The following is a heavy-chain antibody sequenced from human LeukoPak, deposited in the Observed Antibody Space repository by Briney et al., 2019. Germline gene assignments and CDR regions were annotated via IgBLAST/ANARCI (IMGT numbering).Heavy chain of an antibody. V-gene: IGHV3-23*01. CDR1: GFTFSSYA. CDR3: ARAYSSSWYDF. Sequence: GGSLRLSCAASGFTFSSYAMSWVRQAPGKGLEWVSGISSSGSGGSTYYADSVKGRFTISRDNSKNTLYLQINSVRAEDTAVYYCARAYSSSWYDFWGQGALVTVSS. CDR2: ISSSGSGGST. J-gene: IGHJ5*01. D-gene: IGHD6-13*01.